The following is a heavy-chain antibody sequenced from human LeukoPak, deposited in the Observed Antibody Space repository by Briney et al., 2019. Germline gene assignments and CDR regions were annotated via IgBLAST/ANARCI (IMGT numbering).Heavy chain of an antibody. D-gene: IGHD3-10*01. CDR3: ARGDLWLGH. CDR2: IKSDGSEE. Sequence: GGSLRLSCATSGFIFSSYWMCWVRQAPGKGLEWVANIKSDGSEEYYGDSVKGRLTISRDNAKNSLYLQMNSLRVEDTAVYYCARGDLWLGHWGQGSLVTVSS. CDR1: GFIFSSYW. V-gene: IGHV3-7*01. J-gene: IGHJ4*02.